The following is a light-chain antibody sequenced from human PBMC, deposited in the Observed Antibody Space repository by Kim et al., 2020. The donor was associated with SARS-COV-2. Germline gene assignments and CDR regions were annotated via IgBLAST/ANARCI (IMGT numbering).Light chain of an antibody. CDR2: DAY. CDR1: QDITKY. V-gene: IGKV1-33*01. CDR3: QQFDSLPYT. J-gene: IGKJ2*01. Sequence: DIQMTQSPSSLSASMGDRVTITCQASQDITKYLNWYQQRPGKPPKLLIFDAYTLERGVPPRFIGGGSGTDFSLTITGLQPEDIATYYCQQFDSLPYTFGQGTKVDIK.